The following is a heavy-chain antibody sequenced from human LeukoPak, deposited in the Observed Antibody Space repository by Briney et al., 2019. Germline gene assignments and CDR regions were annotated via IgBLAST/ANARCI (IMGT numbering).Heavy chain of an antibody. V-gene: IGHV3-21*01. CDR1: GFTFSSCG. D-gene: IGHD1-14*01. J-gene: IGHJ4*02. CDR3: ATETIGRHYDY. Sequence: PGGSLRLCCAASGFTFSSCGFNWVRQAPGKGLEWVSSIALTGTDRYYADSVRGRFTISRDNAKNSMYLQMDSLRDEDTAVYYCATETIGRHYDYWGQGTLLTVPS. CDR2: IALTGTDR.